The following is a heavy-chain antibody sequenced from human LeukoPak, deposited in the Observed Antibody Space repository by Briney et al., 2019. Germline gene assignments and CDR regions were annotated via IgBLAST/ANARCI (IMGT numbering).Heavy chain of an antibody. CDR1: GYTFTGYY. CDR3: ARDLYCSGGSCYGWYFDL. J-gene: IGHJ2*01. Sequence: RASVKVSCKASGYTFTGYYMHWVRQAPGQGLEWMGWINPNSGGTNYAQKFQGRVTMTSDTSISTAYMELSRLRSDDTAVYYCARDLYCSGGSCYGWYFDLWGRGTLVTVSS. V-gene: IGHV1-2*02. D-gene: IGHD2-15*01. CDR2: INPNSGGT.